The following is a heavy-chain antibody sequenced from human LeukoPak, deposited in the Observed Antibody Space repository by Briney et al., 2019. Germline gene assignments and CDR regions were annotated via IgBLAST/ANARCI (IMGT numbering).Heavy chain of an antibody. CDR3: ARDLGGYYDSSGFGY. CDR1: GYTFTDYY. Sequence: ASVKVSFKASGYTFTDYYIHWVRQAPGQGLEWMGWISAYNGNTNYAQKLQGRVTMTTDTSTSTAYMELRSLRSDDTAVYYCARDLGGYYDSSGFGYWGQGTLVTVSS. D-gene: IGHD3-22*01. CDR2: ISAYNGNT. J-gene: IGHJ4*02. V-gene: IGHV1-18*04.